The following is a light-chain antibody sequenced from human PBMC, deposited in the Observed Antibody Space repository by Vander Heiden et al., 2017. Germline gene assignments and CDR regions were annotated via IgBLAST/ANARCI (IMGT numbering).Light chain of an antibody. Sequence: EIVLTQSPGTLSLSPGERATLSCRVSQSVSSHYLAWNQKKPGQAPRLLMYDASSRATGISDRFSGSGSGTDFTLTITRLEPEDFAVYYCQQNRTFGQGTKVEIK. J-gene: IGKJ1*01. CDR1: QSVSSHY. CDR2: DAS. V-gene: IGKV3-20*01. CDR3: QQNRT.